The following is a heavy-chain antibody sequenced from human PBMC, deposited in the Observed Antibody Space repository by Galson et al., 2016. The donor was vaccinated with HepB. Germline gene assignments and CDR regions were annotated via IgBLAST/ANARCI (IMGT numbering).Heavy chain of an antibody. CDR2: ISGYNGRA. J-gene: IGHJ3*02. Sequence: SVKVSCKASGYSFNNYAITWVRQAPGQGLQWMGWISGYNGRAMYAQEFQDRVTLTIDTSTTTASMEVNRLTSDDTAMYYCARDPAAETTDAFDIWGQGTMVTVSS. CDR3: ARDPAAETTDAFDI. CDR1: GYSFNNYA. V-gene: IGHV1-18*01. D-gene: IGHD6-13*01.